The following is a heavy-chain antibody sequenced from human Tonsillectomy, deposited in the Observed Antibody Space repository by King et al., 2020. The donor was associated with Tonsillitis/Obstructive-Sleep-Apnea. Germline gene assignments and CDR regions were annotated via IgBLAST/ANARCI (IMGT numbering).Heavy chain of an antibody. V-gene: IGHV5-10-1*01. J-gene: IGHJ6*03. Sequence: VQLVESGAEVKKPGEYLRLSCKGSGYSFTSYWISWVRQMPGKGLEWMGRIDPSDSYTNYSPSFQGHVTISADKSISTAYLQLSSLKSSDTHMYYCARHRESCSSTSCYKPYYYYYMDVWGKGTTVTVSS. CDR3: ARHRESCSSTSCYKPYYYYYMDV. CDR1: GYSFTSYW. D-gene: IGHD2-2*02. CDR2: IDPSDSYT.